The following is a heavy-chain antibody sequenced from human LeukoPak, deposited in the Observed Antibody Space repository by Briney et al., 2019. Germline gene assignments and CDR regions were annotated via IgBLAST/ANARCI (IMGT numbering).Heavy chain of an antibody. CDR2: FDPEVGDK. CDR3: ASTPLWSGYYPRNWFDP. V-gene: IGHV1-24*01. Sequence: ASVKLSCKISGHALSDLSIHWVRQAPGRGPEWMGGFDPEVGDKMHAQKFQGRVTMTEDTSTDTAHMELNSLRAEDTAVYYCASTPLWSGYYPRNWFDPWAREPWSPSPQ. D-gene: IGHD3-3*01. CDR1: GHALSDLS. J-gene: IGHJ5*02.